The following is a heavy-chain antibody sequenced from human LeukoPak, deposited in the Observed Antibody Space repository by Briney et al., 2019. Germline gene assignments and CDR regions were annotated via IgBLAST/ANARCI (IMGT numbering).Heavy chain of an antibody. CDR2: VYNSGST. Sequence: PSETLSLTCTVSGGSISSYYWSWIRQPPGKGLEWIGYVYNSGSTNYNPSLKSRVTISVDTSKNQFSLKLTSVTAADTAVYYCARHKPTAPFDYWGQGTQVTVSS. CDR3: ARHKPTAPFDY. CDR1: GGSISSYY. D-gene: IGHD1-1*01. J-gene: IGHJ4*02. V-gene: IGHV4-59*01.